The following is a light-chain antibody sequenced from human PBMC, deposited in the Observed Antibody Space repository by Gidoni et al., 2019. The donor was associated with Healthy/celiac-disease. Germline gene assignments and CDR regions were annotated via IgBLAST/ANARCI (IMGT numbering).Light chain of an antibody. CDR3: QQYYSTPLT. CDR2: WAS. CDR1: QSVLYSSNNKNY. V-gene: IGKV4-1*01. Sequence: DIVMTQSPVPLAVSLGERATINCKSSQSVLYSSNNKNYLAWYQQKPGQPPKLLIYWASTRESGVPDRFSGSGSGTDFTLTISSLQAEDVAVYYCQQYYSTPLTFGGGTKVEIK. J-gene: IGKJ4*01.